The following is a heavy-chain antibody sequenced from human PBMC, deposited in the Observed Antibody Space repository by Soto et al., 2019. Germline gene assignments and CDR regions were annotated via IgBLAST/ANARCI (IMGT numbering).Heavy chain of an antibody. D-gene: IGHD3-3*01. Sequence: SETLSVTCAVSGCSFSRTNLWWLCRVPRGGGLGLIWEISHRGGTNYNPALKGRATISRDTSMNKVSLELSSVTAADTAVYYCARSTIILVSHATGVSFDPWGLGTMVTVSS. CDR2: ISHRGGT. V-gene: IGHV4-4*02. CDR1: GCSFSRTNL. J-gene: IGHJ5*02. CDR3: ARSTIILVSHATGVSFDP.